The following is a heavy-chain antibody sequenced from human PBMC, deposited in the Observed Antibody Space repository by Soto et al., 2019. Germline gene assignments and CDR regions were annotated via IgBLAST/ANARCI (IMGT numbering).Heavy chain of an antibody. CDR1: GGSFSGYY. CDR2: INHSGST. V-gene: IGHV4-34*01. D-gene: IGHD5-18*01. CDR3: SRDSRVRPRDSYAMGAFDI. J-gene: IGHJ3*02. Sequence: SETLSLTCAVSGGSFSGYYWRWIRQPPGKGLEWIGEINHSGSTNYNPSLKSRVTISVDTSKNQFSLKLSSGTAADTAVDYCSRDSRVRPRDSYAMGAFDIWGQGTMVTVSS.